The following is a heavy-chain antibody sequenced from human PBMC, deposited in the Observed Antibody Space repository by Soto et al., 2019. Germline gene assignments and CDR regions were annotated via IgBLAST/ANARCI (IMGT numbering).Heavy chain of an antibody. D-gene: IGHD1-26*01. CDR3: AREGAGGSYRDAFDI. J-gene: IGHJ3*02. CDR2: IWYDGSNK. CDR1: GFTFSSYG. Sequence: VGSLRLSCAASGFTFSSYGMHWVRQAPGKGLEWVAVIWYDGSNKYYADSVKGRFTISRDNSKNTLYLQMNSLRAEDTAVYYCAREGAGGSYRDAFDIWGQGTMVTVSS. V-gene: IGHV3-33*01.